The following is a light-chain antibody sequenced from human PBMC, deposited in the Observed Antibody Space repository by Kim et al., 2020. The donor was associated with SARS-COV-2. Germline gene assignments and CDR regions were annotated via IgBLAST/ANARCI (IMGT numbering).Light chain of an antibody. V-gene: IGLV2-14*03. CDR1: SRDVAGYNY. Sequence: QSALAQPASVSGSPGQSITISCTGSSRDVAGYNYVAWYQQHPGKAPKLLIYDVNNRPSGVSDRFSGSKSGKTASLTISGLQAADEADYYCSSYTSSSTWVFGGGTQLTVL. J-gene: IGLJ3*02. CDR2: DVN. CDR3: SSYTSSSTWV.